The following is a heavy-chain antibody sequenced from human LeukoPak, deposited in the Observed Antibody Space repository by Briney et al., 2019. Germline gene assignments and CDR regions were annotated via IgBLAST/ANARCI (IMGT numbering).Heavy chain of an antibody. D-gene: IGHD6-6*01. J-gene: IGHJ4*02. CDR1: GGSISSYY. CDR2: IYASGIT. CDR3: AGSIVAGRSLDY. V-gene: IGHV4-4*07. Sequence: PSETLSLTCTVSGGSISSYYWSWIRQPAGKGLEWIGRIYASGITNYNPSLKSRVTMSVDTSKNQFSLKLRFVTAADTAVYSCAGSIVAGRSLDYWGQGTPVTVSS.